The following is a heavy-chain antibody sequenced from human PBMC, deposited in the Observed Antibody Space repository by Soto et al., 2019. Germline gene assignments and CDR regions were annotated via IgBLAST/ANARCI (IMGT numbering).Heavy chain of an antibody. Sequence: EVQLVESGGGLVKPGGSLRLSCVDSGFTFRSYSMNWVRQAPGKGLEWVASISSTSSVIWYADSLKGRFTISRDNAKNSLFLQMDSLRADDTAVYYCLRGGRGYTRDDVLDAWGHGPMVTVSS. CDR3: LRGGRGYTRDDVLDA. D-gene: IGHD2-2*02. V-gene: IGHV3-21*06. CDR2: ISSTSSVI. CDR1: GFTFRSYS. J-gene: IGHJ3*01.